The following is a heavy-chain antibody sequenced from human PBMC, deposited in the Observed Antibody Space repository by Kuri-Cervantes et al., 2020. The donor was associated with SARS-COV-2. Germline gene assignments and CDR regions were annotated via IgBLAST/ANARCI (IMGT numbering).Heavy chain of an antibody. CDR2: INHSGST. Sequence: SETLSLTCAVYGGSFSGYYWSWIRQPPGKGLEWIGEINHSGSTNYNPSLKSRVTISVDTSKNPFSLKLSSVTAADTAVYYCASNHYDTQYYYYYGMDVWGQGTTVTVSS. V-gene: IGHV4-34*01. CDR1: GGSFSGYY. CDR3: ASNHYDTQYYYYYGMDV. J-gene: IGHJ6*02. D-gene: IGHD3-9*01.